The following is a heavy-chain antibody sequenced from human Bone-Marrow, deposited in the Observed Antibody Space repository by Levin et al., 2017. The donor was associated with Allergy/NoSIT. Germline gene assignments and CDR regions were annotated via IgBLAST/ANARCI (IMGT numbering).Heavy chain of an antibody. Sequence: SETLSLTCSVSGDSFTSSTPYWGWIRQPPGKGLEWIGSINYSGTTYHNPSLKSRVTVSVDTSKHQFSLRPTSVTAADTGVYYCARLNYSDSLNFHGMDVWGQGTTVTVS. V-gene: IGHV4-39*01. CDR2: INYSGTT. D-gene: IGHD4-11*01. CDR3: ARLNYSDSLNFHGMDV. CDR1: GDSFTSSTPY. J-gene: IGHJ6*02.